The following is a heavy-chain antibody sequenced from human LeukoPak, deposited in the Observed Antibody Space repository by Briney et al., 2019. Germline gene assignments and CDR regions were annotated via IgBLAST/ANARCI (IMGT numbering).Heavy chain of an antibody. Sequence: GGSLRLSCAASGFTFSSYAMSWVRQAPGKGLEWVSAISGSGGSTYYADSVKGRFTISRDNSKNTLYLQMNSLRAEDTAVYYCAKDQFIVVVVAPIGDFDYWGQGTLVTVSS. CDR2: ISGSGGST. CDR3: AKDQFIVVVVAPIGDFDY. J-gene: IGHJ4*02. CDR1: GFTFSSYA. V-gene: IGHV3-23*01. D-gene: IGHD2-15*01.